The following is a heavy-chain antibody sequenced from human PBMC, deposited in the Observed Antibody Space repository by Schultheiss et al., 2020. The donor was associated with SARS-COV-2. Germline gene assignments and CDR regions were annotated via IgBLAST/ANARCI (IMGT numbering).Heavy chain of an antibody. CDR3: ASLRAPIGSDWFDP. CDR2: IYYSGST. J-gene: IGHJ5*02. V-gene: IGHV4-39*01. CDR1: GGSISSSSYY. D-gene: IGHD4-17*01. Sequence: SETLSLTCTVSGGSISSSSYYWGWIRQPPGKGLEWIGSIYYSGSTYYNPSLKRRVTISVDTSKNQFSLKLSSVTAADTAVYYCASLRAPIGSDWFDPWGQGTLVTVSS.